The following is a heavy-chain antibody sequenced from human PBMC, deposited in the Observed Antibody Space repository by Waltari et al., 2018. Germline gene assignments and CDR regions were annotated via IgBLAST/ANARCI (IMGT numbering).Heavy chain of an antibody. D-gene: IGHD2-15*01. J-gene: IGHJ6*02. CDR3: AREPLYCSGGSCYSGGMDV. CDR2: INTNTGNP. V-gene: IGHV7-4-1*02. CDR1: GYIFTTSS. Sequence: QVQLVQSGSELKKPGASVKVSCKASGYIFTTSSINAVRQGPGQGLERMGWINTNTGNPTYAQGFTGRFVFSLDSSVSTAYLQISSLKAEDTAVYYCAREPLYCSGGSCYSGGMDVWGQGTTVTVS.